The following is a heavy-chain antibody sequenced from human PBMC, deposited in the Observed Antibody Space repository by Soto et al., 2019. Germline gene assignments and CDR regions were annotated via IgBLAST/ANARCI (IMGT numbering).Heavy chain of an antibody. CDR2: ISASGGAT. V-gene: IGHV3-23*01. D-gene: IGHD1-26*01. Sequence: GGSLRLSCVASRFTFTSYAMSWVRQAPGKGLEWVAAISASGGATIHADSVKGRLTISRDNSKNTLYLQMNSLRAEETAVYYCDKDVEGGRLFRGAFDYWGQGTQVTVSS. CDR3: DKDVEGGRLFRGAFDY. CDR1: RFTFTSYA. J-gene: IGHJ4*02.